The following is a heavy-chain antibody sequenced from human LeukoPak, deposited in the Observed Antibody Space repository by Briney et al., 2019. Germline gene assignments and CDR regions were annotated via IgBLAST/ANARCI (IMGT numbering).Heavy chain of an antibody. CDR2: INPNSGAT. CDR3: VRGRGPVVISYFDY. J-gene: IGHJ4*02. V-gene: IGHV1-2*02. CDR1: GYTFTDYH. Sequence: ASVKVCCKASGYTFTDYHIYWMRQAPGQGLEWMGWINPNSGATDCGQRFQGRVTLTRDTSVSTTYMELSGLRSDDTAVYYCVRGRGPVVISYFDYWGQGSLVTVSS. D-gene: IGHD3-22*01.